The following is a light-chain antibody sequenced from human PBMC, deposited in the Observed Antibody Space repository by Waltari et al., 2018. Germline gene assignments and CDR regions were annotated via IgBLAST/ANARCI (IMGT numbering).Light chain of an antibody. J-gene: IGLJ2*01. CDR3: SSQSSNDVVL. V-gene: IGLV2-14*01. CDR1: SNDVGGYNS. Sequence: QSALTQPASVSGSPGQSVTIFCAGTSNDVGGYNSVSWYQEHPGQAPRVIIYDVSDRPVGVSCCISGSKFGKTGSPDILGLQAEDEADYYCSSQSSNDVVLFGGGTKQTVL. CDR2: DVS.